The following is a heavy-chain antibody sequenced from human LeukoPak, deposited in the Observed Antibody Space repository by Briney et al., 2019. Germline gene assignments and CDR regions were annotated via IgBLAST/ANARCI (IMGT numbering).Heavy chain of an antibody. J-gene: IGHJ4*02. CDR2: IKPDGSET. Sequence: GGSLRLSCAASGFMFSTYWMTWVRQAPGKGPEWVANIKPDGSETYYVDAVKGRFTISRDNTKNSLYLQMNNLRGEDAAVYHCGGFGYEASVDLWGQGTLVTVSS. D-gene: IGHD2-15*01. CDR3: GGFGYEASVDL. CDR1: GFMFSTYW. V-gene: IGHV3-7*01.